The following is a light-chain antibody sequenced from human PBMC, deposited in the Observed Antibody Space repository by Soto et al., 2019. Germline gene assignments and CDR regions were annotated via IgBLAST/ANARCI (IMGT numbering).Light chain of an antibody. CDR1: PLDVGGYNY. V-gene: IGLV2-11*01. CDR3: CSYAGTPYV. CDR2: GVS. Sequence: LTPPPPVSPAPLHAATPSCTGTPLDVGGYNYVSWYQHHPGKAPKLMIYGVSARPSWVPDRFSGSKSGNTASLTISGLQAEDEADYYCCSYAGTPYVFGTGTKVTVL. J-gene: IGLJ1*01.